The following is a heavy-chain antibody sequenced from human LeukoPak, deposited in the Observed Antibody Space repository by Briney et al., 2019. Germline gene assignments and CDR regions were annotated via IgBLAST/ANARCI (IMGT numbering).Heavy chain of an antibody. J-gene: IGHJ4*02. V-gene: IGHV4-59*01. CDR2: IYYSGST. CDR1: GGSISSYY. CDR3: TRGSGGYFFDY. Sequence: SETLSLTCTVSGGSISSYYWSWIRQPPGKGLEWIGYIYYSGSTNYNPSLKSRVTISVDTSKNQFSLKLSSVTAADTAVHYCTRGSGGYFFDYWGQGTLVTVSS. D-gene: IGHD5-12*01.